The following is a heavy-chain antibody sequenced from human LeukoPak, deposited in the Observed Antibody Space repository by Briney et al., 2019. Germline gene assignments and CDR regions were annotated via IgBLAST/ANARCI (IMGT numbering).Heavy chain of an antibody. CDR1: GYTFTSYD. Sequence: GASVKVSCKASGYTFTSYDINWVRQAPGQGLEWMGWINPNSGGTNYAQKFQGRVTMTRDTSINTVYMELSRLRSDDTAVYYCARCDSSGLTPDYWGQGTLVTVSS. CDR2: INPNSGGT. CDR3: ARCDSSGLTPDY. D-gene: IGHD3-22*01. V-gene: IGHV1-2*02. J-gene: IGHJ4*02.